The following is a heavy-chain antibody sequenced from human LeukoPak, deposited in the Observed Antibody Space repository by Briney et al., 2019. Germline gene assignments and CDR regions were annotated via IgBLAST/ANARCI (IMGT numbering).Heavy chain of an antibody. CDR3: ARRIYTYYYDSSGYYFDY. J-gene: IGHJ4*02. V-gene: IGHV4-34*01. CDR1: GVSFSGYY. Sequence: SETLSLTCAVYGVSFSGYYWSWIRQPPGKGLEWIGEINHSGSTNYNPSLKSRVTISVDTSKNQFSLKLSSVTAADTAVYYCARRIYTYYYDSSGYYFDYWGQGTLVTVSS. CDR2: INHSGST. D-gene: IGHD3-22*01.